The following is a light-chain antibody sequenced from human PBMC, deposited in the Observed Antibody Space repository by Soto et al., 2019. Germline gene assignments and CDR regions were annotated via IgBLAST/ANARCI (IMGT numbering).Light chain of an antibody. CDR1: QSVSSSY. J-gene: IGKJ2*01. CDR2: GAS. CDR3: HQYGSSPHT. V-gene: IGKV3-20*01. Sequence: DIVLTQSPGTLSLSPGERATLSCRASQSVSSSYLAWYQHTPCQAPRLLIYGASSRATGITDRFSGSGSGTDFTHTISRLELEDFAGYYCHQYGSSPHTCGQGTKLELK.